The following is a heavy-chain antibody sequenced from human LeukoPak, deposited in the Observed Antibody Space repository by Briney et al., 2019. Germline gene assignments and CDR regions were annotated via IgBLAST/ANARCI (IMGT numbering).Heavy chain of an antibody. CDR3: ARDFWPSTNCGGDCYRIDY. CDR1: GFTFSSYA. D-gene: IGHD2-21*02. V-gene: IGHV3-23*01. CDR2: ISGSGGST. J-gene: IGHJ4*02. Sequence: TGGSLRLSCAASGFTFSSYAMSWVRQAPGKGLEWVSAISGSGGSTYYADSVKGRFTISRDNSKNTLYLQMNSLRAEDTAVYYCARDFWPSTNCGGDCYRIDYWGQGTLVIVSS.